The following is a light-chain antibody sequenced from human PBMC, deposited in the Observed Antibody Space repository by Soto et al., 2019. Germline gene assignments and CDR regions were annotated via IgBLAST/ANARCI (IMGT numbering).Light chain of an antibody. CDR1: QSVSSTY. J-gene: IGKJ2*01. Sequence: EIVLTQSPGTLSLSPGERATLSCRASQSVSSTYLAWYQQKPGQAPRLLIYGASSRATGIPDRFSGSGSGTDFTLTISRREPEDFAVYYCQQYGSSGYTFGQVTKLEIK. CDR3: QQYGSSGYT. V-gene: IGKV3-20*01. CDR2: GAS.